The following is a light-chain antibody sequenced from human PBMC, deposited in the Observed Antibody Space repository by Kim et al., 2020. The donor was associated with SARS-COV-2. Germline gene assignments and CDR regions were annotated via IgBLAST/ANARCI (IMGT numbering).Light chain of an antibody. CDR2: KAS. CDR1: QSTSSW. Sequence: DIQMTQSPSTLSASVGDRVTISCRASQSTSSWLAWYQQKPGKAPKLLIYKASSLESGVPSRFSGSGSGTEFTLTISSLQPDDFATYYCQHYNSYAWTFGQGTKVDIK. V-gene: IGKV1-5*03. J-gene: IGKJ1*01. CDR3: QHYNSYAWT.